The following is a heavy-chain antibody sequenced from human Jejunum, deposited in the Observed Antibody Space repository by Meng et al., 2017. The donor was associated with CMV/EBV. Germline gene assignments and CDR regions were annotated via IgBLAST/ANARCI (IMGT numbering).Heavy chain of an antibody. CDR3: ARQQGYFVSPMAYFDS. J-gene: IGHJ4*02. Sequence: FTFNTYAIDWVRQAPGKCLECVAIISFNGRNQYYADSVKGRFTVSRVDSKNTVYLEMNDLRPEDTAVYYCARQQGYFVSPMAYFDSWGQGALVTVSS. CDR2: ISFNGRNQ. V-gene: IGHV3-30*01. D-gene: IGHD2/OR15-2a*01. CDR1: FTFNTYA.